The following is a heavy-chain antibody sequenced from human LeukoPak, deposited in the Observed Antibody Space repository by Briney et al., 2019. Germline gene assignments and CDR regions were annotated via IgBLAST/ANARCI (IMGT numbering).Heavy chain of an antibody. CDR3: ARDLGVYYGSGSYHPLGY. Sequence: GGSLRLSCAASGLTVSSNYMSWVRQAPGKGLEWVSVMYNGGSTYYADSVKGRFTISRDNSKNTLYLQMNSLRAEDTAVYYCARDLGVYYGSGSYHPLGYWGQGTLVTVSS. D-gene: IGHD3-10*01. V-gene: IGHV3-53*01. CDR2: MYNGGST. CDR1: GLTVSSNY. J-gene: IGHJ4*02.